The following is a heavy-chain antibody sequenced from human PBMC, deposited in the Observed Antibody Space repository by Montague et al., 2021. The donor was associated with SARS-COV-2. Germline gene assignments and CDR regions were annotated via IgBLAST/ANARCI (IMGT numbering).Heavy chain of an antibody. CDR1: GGSISSYY. D-gene: IGHD3-3*01. CDR2: IYYSGST. J-gene: IGHJ6*02. Sequence: SETLSLTCTVSGGSISSYYWSWIRQPPGKGLEWIGYIYYSGSTNYNLSLKSRVTISVDTSKNQFSLKLSSVTAVDTAVYYCARSRRITIFGVGLSNYYGMDVWGQGTTVTVSS. V-gene: IGHV4-59*01. CDR3: ARSRRITIFGVGLSNYYGMDV.